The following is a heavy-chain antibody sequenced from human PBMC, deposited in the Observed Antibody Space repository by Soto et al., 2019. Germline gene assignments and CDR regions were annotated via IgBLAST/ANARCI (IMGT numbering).Heavy chain of an antibody. J-gene: IGHJ6*02. CDR3: ARGPSGSYYTYYYYYGMDV. V-gene: IGHV3-48*02. CDR2: ISSSSSTI. Sequence: GWSLRLSCASSVFTFSSYSMKWVRQAPGKVLDWVSYISSSSSTIYYAYSVKGRFTISRDNAKNSLYLQMNSLRDEDTAVYYCARGPSGSYYTYYYYYGMDVWGQGTTVTVSS. CDR1: VFTFSSYS. D-gene: IGHD3-10*01.